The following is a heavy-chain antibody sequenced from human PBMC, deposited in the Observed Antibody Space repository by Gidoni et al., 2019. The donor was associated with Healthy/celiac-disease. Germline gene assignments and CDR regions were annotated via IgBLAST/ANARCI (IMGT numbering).Heavy chain of an antibody. CDR2: INHSGST. D-gene: IGHD6-19*01. CDR1: GGSFSGYY. CDR3: ARGPKVVMAGITEGRGLSYYYYGMDV. Sequence: QVQLQQWGAGLLKPSETLSLTCAVYGGSFSGYYWSWIRQHPGKGLEWIGEINHSGSTNYNPSLKSRVIISVDTSKNQFSLKLSSVTAADTAVYYCARGPKVVMAGITEGRGLSYYYYGMDVWGQGTTVTVSS. V-gene: IGHV4-34*01. J-gene: IGHJ6*02.